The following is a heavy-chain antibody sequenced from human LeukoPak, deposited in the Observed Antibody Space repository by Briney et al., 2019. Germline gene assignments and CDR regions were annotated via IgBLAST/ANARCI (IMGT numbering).Heavy chain of an antibody. CDR1: GYTFTGYY. CDR2: INPNSGGT. J-gene: IGHJ5*02. CDR3: ARARYNWNNNWFDP. Sequence: GASVKVSCKASGYTFTGYYMHWVRQAPGQGLEWMGWINPNSGGTNYAQKFQGRVTMTRDTSFSTAYMELSRLRSDDTAVYYCARARYNWNNNWFDPWGQGTLVTVSS. V-gene: IGHV1-2*02. D-gene: IGHD1/OR15-1a*01.